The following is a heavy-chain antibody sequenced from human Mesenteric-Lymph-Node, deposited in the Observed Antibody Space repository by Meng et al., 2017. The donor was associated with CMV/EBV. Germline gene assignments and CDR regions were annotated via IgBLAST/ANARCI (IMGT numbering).Heavy chain of an antibody. CDR3: ARDHNWGPDY. J-gene: IGHJ4*02. D-gene: IGHD3-16*01. Sequence: ASVKVSCKASGYTFTSYDINWVRQATGQGLEWIGWISPSTGKTHYAQSFEDRVTLTRDTSTGTGYMELRGLTFADTATYYCARDHNWGPDYWGQGTLVTVSS. V-gene: IGHV1-8*01. CDR1: GYTFTSYD. CDR2: ISPSTGKT.